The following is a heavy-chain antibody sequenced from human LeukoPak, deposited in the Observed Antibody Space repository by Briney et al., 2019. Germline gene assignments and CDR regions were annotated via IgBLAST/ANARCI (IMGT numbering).Heavy chain of an antibody. CDR1: GGSISSYY. Sequence: PSETLSLTCTVSGGSISSYYWSWIRQPPGKGLEWIGYIYYSGGTNYNPSLKSRVTISVDTSKNQFSLKLSSVTAADTAVYYCAGMLGRGVDNWFDPWGQGTLVTVSS. CDR2: IYYSGGT. D-gene: IGHD3-10*02. V-gene: IGHV4-59*01. CDR3: AGMLGRGVDNWFDP. J-gene: IGHJ5*02.